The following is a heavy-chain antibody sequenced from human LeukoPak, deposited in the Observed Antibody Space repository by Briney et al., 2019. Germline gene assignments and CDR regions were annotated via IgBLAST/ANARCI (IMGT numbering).Heavy chain of an antibody. J-gene: IGHJ6*02. CDR1: GYLFIRYW. Sequence: LGESLKISCKISGYLFIRYWIGWVRQTPGKGLEWMGIIHPSDSDTKYSPSFQGQITISADKSISTAYLQWNSLKASDSGIYYCARSPQFYGSGKGMDVWGQGTTVTVSS. CDR2: IHPSDSDT. D-gene: IGHD3-10*01. V-gene: IGHV5-51*01. CDR3: ARSPQFYGSGKGMDV.